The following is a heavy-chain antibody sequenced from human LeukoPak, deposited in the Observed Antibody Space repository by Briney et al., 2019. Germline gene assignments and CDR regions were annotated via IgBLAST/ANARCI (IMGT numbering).Heavy chain of an antibody. V-gene: IGHV4-34*01. D-gene: IGHD3-22*01. J-gene: IGHJ4*02. Sequence: PSETLSLTCAVYGGSFSGYYWSWIRQPPGEGLEWIGEINHSGSTNYNPSLKSRVTISVDTSKNQFSLKLSSVTAADTAVYYCAREARGIVVVQTYYFDYWGQGTLVTVSS. CDR2: INHSGST. CDR1: GGSFSGYY. CDR3: AREARGIVVVQTYYFDY.